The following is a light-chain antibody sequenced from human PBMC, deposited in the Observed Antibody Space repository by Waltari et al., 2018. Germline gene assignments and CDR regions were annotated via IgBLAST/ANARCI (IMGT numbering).Light chain of an antibody. Sequence: QSALTQPASVSGSPGQSITISCTGPSGAVGGYDYVSWYQQHPGKAPKPVIYDVTNRPSGISDRFSGSKSGTTTSLSISGLQAEDEADYFCSSWTTSDTRKVIFGGGTKLTVL. J-gene: IGLJ2*01. CDR2: DVT. V-gene: IGLV2-14*03. CDR3: SSWTTSDTRKVI. CDR1: SGAVGGYDY.